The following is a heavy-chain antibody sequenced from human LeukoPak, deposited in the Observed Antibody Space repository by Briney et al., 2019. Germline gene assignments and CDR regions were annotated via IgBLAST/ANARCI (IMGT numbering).Heavy chain of an antibody. V-gene: IGHV1-18*01. Sequence: GASVKVSCKASGYTFTSYGISWVRQAPGQGLEWMGWISAYNGNTNYAQKLQGRVTMTTDTSTNTAYMELRSLRSDDTAVYYCATSPPGIDYYCGMDVWGQGTTVTVSS. CDR3: ATSPPGIDYYCGMDV. D-gene: IGHD1-1*01. CDR1: GYTFTSYG. CDR2: ISAYNGNT. J-gene: IGHJ6*02.